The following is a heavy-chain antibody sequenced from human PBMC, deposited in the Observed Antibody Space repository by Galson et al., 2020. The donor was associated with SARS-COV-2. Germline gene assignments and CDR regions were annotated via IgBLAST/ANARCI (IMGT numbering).Heavy chain of an antibody. J-gene: IGHJ5*02. Sequence: YIYYSGSTYYNPSLKSRVTISVDTSKNQFSLKLSSVTAADTAVYYCARERYCSGGSCSPYLAAFDPWGQGTLVTVSS. V-gene: IGHV4-31*02. CDR2: IYYSGST. D-gene: IGHD2-15*01. CDR3: ARERYCSGGSCSPYLAAFDP.